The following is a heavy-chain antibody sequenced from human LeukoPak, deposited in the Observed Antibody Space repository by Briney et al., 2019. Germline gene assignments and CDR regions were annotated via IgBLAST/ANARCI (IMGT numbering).Heavy chain of an antibody. CDR1: GYSISSGYY. CDR3: ARLSTVTTSFDY. D-gene: IGHD4-17*01. Sequence: MTSETLSLTCIVSGYSISSGYYWGWIRQPPGKGLEWIGNIYHSGITYYNLYNPSLKSRVTMSVDTSKNQFSLKLSSVTAADTAVYYCARLSTVTTSFDYWGQGTLVTVSS. CDR2: IYHSGIT. J-gene: IGHJ4*02. V-gene: IGHV4-38-2*02.